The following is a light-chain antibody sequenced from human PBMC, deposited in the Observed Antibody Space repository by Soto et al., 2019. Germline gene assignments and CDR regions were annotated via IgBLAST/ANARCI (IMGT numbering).Light chain of an antibody. V-gene: IGKV3-15*01. J-gene: IGKJ4*01. CDR2: GAS. CDR3: QQYNNWPLT. CDR1: QSVSSY. Sequence: EIVMTQSPATLSVSPGDRATLSCRASQSVSSYLAWYQHKPGQAPRLLIYGASTRATGVPARFSGNGSGTQFTLTISSLQSEDFALYYCQQYNNWPLTFGGGTKVEIK.